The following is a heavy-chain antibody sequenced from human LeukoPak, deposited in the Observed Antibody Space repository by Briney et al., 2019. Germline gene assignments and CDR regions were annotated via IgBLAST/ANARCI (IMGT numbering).Heavy chain of an antibody. D-gene: IGHD3-22*01. Sequence: PSETLSLTCTVSGGSIGGYYWSWIRQPPGKGLEWIGYIYYSGSTNYSPSLKSRVIIAVDTSKNQFSLRLSSMTTADTAVYYCARGGLESGYHSNDAFDIWGQGTLVCVSS. J-gene: IGHJ3*02. CDR1: GGSIGGYY. V-gene: IGHV4-59*01. CDR3: ARGGLESGYHSNDAFDI. CDR2: IYYSGST.